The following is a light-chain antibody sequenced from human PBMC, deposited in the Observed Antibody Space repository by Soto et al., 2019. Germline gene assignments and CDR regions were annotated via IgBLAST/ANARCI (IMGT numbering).Light chain of an antibody. CDR3: NSYATGNTRV. CDR2: EVS. CDR1: SRDSGDYDY. J-gene: IGLJ1*01. Sequence: QSALTQPASVSGSPGQTITISCTGSSRDSGDYDYVSWYQQHPGKAPKVLISEVSNRPSGVSNRFSGSKSGNTASLTISRLQAEDEADYYCNSYATGNTRVFGTGTKVTVL. V-gene: IGLV2-14*01.